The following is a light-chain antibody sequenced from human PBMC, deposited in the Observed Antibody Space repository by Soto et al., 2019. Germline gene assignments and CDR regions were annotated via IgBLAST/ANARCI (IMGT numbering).Light chain of an antibody. J-gene: IGLJ2*01. CDR1: SSNIGAGYD. CDR3: QSYDSSLPVV. CDR2: GNS. Sequence: QSALTQPPSVSGAPGQRVTISCTGSSSNIGAGYDVHWYQQLPGTAPKLLIYGNSNRPSGVPDRFSGSKSGTSASRAITGLQAEDEADYYCQSYDSSLPVVFGGGTQLTVL. V-gene: IGLV1-40*01.